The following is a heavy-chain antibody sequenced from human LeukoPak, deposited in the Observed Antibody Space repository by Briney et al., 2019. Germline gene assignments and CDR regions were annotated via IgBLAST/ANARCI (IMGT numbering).Heavy chain of an antibody. D-gene: IGHD3-10*01. CDR1: GGSISSYY. CDR3: ARRSSYGFFDY. CDR2: IYYSGGT. J-gene: IGHJ4*02. V-gene: IGHV4-59*08. Sequence: SETLSLTCTVSGGSISSYYWSWIRQPPGKGLEWTGYIYYSGGTNYNPSLKSRVSISVDTSKNQFSLHLSSVTAADTAVYYCARRSSYGFFDYWGQGTLVTVSS.